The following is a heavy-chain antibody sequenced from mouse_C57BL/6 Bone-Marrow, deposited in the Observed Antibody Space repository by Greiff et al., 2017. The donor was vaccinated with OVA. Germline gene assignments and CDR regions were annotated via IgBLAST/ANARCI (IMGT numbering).Heavy chain of an antibody. CDR1: GYSFTDYN. CDR3: ARGYYGSSYTPWFAY. J-gene: IGHJ3*01. CDR2: INPNYGTT. Sequence: EVKLVESGPELVKPGASVKISCKASGYSFTDYNMNWVKQSNGKSLEWIGVINPNYGTTSYNQKFKGKATLTVDQSSSTAYMQLNSLTSEDSAVYYCARGYYGSSYTPWFAYWGQGTLVTVSA. D-gene: IGHD1-1*01. V-gene: IGHV1-39*01.